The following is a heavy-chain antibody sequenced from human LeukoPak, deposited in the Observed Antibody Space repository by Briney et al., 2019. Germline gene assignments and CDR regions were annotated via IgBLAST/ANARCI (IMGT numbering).Heavy chain of an antibody. CDR1: GLTFSSYA. CDR3: AKQYSDFWSGNPN. Sequence: GGSLRLSCAASGLTFSSYAMTWVRQAPGKGLEWVSSISGNGGNTYYAGSVKGRFTISRDNSKNTLYLQMNSLRVEDRAVYYCAKQYSDFWSGNPNWGQGTLVTVSS. D-gene: IGHD3/OR15-3a*01. V-gene: IGHV3-23*01. CDR2: ISGNGGNT. J-gene: IGHJ4*02.